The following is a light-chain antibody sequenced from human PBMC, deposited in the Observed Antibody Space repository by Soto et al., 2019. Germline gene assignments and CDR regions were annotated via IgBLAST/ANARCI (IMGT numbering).Light chain of an antibody. CDR1: HSITIS. V-gene: IGKV1-39*01. Sequence: DIQMTQSQSSLSASLGDRVAITCRASHSITISLNWYQQKPGTAPKLLIYAASTLHGGVPSRFSGSGSGTDFTLTISSLQPEDFATYYCQQSYSLPLTFGGGTKV. J-gene: IGKJ4*01. CDR2: AAS. CDR3: QQSYSLPLT.